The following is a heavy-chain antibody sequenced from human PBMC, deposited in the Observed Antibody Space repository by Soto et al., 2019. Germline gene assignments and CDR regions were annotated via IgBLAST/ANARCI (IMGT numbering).Heavy chain of an antibody. CDR3: ARAHRLLWFGESPLDY. V-gene: IGHV4-34*01. Sequence: PSEPLSLTCHPYGPPYSGSYWSWIRQPPGKVLELIVEFNHSGSTNYNPSLKCRVTISVDTSKNHFSLKLSSVTAADTAVYYCARAHRLLWFGESPLDYWGQG. J-gene: IGHJ4*02. CDR2: FNHSGST. CDR1: GPPYSGSY. D-gene: IGHD3-10*01.